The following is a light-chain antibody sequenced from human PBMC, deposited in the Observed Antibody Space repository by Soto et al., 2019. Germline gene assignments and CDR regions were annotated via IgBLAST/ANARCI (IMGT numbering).Light chain of an antibody. CDR2: YDS. CDR1: NIGSKT. V-gene: IGLV3-21*04. J-gene: IGLJ1*01. Sequence: SYELTQPPSVSVAPGETARITCGGNNIGSKTVHWYQQKPGQAPVLVIYYDSRRSSGIPERFSGSNSANTATLTISRVEAGDEADYYCQVWDSSSDGIYVFGTGTKVTAL. CDR3: QVWDSSSDGIYV.